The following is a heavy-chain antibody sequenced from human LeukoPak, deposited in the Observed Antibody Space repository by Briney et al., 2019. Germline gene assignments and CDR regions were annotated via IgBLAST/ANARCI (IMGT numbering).Heavy chain of an antibody. Sequence: SETLSLTCTVSGGSISSSSYYWGWIRQPPGKGLEWIGSIYYSGSTYYNPSLKSRVTISVDTSKNQFSLKLSSVTAADTAVYYCARTPTLRTYYYYMDVRGKGTTVTVSS. V-gene: IGHV4-39*01. CDR2: IYYSGST. CDR1: GGSISSSSYY. D-gene: IGHD2-15*01. CDR3: ARTPTLRTYYYYMDV. J-gene: IGHJ6*03.